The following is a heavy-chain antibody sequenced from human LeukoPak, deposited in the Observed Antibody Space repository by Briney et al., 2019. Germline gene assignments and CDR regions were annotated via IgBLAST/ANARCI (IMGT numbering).Heavy chain of an antibody. J-gene: IGHJ4*02. CDR3: AREGYCSSTSCSAFDY. D-gene: IGHD2-2*01. CDR2: INHSGST. CDR1: GGSFSGYY. V-gene: IGHV4-34*01. Sequence: SETLSLTCAVYGGSFSGYYWSWIRQPPGKGLEWIGEINHSGSTNYNPSLKSRVTISVDTSKNQFSLKLSSVTAADTAVYYCAREGYCSSTSCSAFDYWGQGTLVTFSS.